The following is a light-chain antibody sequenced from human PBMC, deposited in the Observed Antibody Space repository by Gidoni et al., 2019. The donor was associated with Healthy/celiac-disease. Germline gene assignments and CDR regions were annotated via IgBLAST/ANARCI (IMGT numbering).Light chain of an antibody. CDR2: GAS. J-gene: IGKJ2*04. V-gene: IGKV3-20*01. Sequence: DIVLTQSPGTLSMSPRERATISCRASQSVSSSYLAWYQQKPGQDPRLLIYGASSRATGIPDRFSGSGSGTDFTLTISRLEPEDFAVYYCQQYGSSPRSFGQGTKLEIK. CDR1: QSVSSSY. CDR3: QQYGSSPRS.